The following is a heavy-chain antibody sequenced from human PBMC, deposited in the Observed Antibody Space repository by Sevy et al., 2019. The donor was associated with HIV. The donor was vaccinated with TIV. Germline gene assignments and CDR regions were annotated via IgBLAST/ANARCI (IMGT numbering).Heavy chain of an antibody. Sequence: GGSLRLSCAASGFTFSSYGMHWVRQAPGKGLEWVAVISYDGSNKYYADSVKGRFTISRDNSKNTLYLQMNSLRAEDTAVYYCAKPIGIAAAGTFDSWGQGTLVTVSS. V-gene: IGHV3-30*18. D-gene: IGHD6-13*01. CDR2: ISYDGSNK. CDR1: GFTFSSYG. J-gene: IGHJ4*02. CDR3: AKPIGIAAAGTFDS.